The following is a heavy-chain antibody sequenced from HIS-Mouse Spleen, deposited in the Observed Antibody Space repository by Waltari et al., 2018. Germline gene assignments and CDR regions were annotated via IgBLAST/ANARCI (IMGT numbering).Heavy chain of an antibody. Sequence: EVQLLPFGAEVTYPAASLKISCKGSGYSFTSYWIGCVGQMPGKGLEWMGIIYPGDSDTRYSPSFQGQVTISADKSISTAYLQWSSLKASDTAMYYCARHYSDGQPGNYWGQGTLVTVSS. CDR3: ARHYSDGQPGNY. D-gene: IGHD2-15*01. V-gene: IGHV5-51*01. CDR1: GYSFTSYW. J-gene: IGHJ4*02. CDR2: IYPGDSDT.